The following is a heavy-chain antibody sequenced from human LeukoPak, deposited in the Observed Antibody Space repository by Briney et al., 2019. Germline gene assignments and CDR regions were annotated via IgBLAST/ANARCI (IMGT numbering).Heavy chain of an antibody. V-gene: IGHV3-21*01. J-gene: IGHJ4*02. Sequence: GGSLRLSCAASGFTFSSYSMNWVRQAPGKGLEWVSSISSSSSYIYYADSVKGRFTISRDNAKNSLYLQMNSLRAEDTAVYYCARDSSGLTNFDYWGQGILVTVSS. D-gene: IGHD6-19*01. CDR1: GFTFSSYS. CDR3: ARDSSGLTNFDY. CDR2: ISSSSSYI.